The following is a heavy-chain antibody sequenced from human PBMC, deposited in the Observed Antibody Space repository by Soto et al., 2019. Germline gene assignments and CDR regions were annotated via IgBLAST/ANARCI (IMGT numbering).Heavy chain of an antibody. V-gene: IGHV4-59*01. J-gene: IGHJ4*02. CDR2: VFSGAT. CDR3: GSCRGELYLES. CDR1: GRSMSSNY. D-gene: IGHD1-7*01. Sequence: SETLSLTCSVSGRSMSSNYWRCIRQSPDKGLEWLGYVFSGATDYHPSLGGRVSMSVATSKIQFSLKLTSVTVADTAVYYCGSCRGELYLESWGPGILVTVSS.